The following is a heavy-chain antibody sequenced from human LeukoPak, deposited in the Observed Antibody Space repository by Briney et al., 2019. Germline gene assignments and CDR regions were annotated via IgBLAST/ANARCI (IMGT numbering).Heavy chain of an antibody. CDR3: ARGRPYYYGSGSYYKNYYYYYGMDV. D-gene: IGHD3-10*01. V-gene: IGHV4-30-4*01. Sequence: SETLSLTCTVSGGSISSGDYYWSWIRQPPGKGLEWIGYIYYSGSTYYNPSLKSRVTISVDTSKNQFSLKLSSVTAADTAVYYCARGRPYYYGSGSYYKNYYYYYGMDVWGQGTTVTVSS. CDR2: IYYSGST. J-gene: IGHJ6*02. CDR1: GGSISSGDYY.